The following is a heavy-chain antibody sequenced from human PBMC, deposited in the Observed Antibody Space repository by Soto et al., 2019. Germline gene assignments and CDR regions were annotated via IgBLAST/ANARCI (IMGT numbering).Heavy chain of an antibody. J-gene: IGHJ6*02. CDR2: IYYSGST. CDR1: GGSISSYY. Sequence: KPSETLSLTCTVSGGSISSYYWSWIRQPPGKGLEWIGYIYYSGSTNYNPSLKSRVTISVDTSKNQFSLKLSSVTAADTAVYYCARAHSYDYDYDMDVWGQGTTVTVSS. V-gene: IGHV4-59*01. CDR3: ARAHSYDYDYDMDV. D-gene: IGHD5-18*01.